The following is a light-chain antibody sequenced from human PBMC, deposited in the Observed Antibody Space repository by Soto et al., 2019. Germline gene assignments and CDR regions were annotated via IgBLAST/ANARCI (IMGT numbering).Light chain of an antibody. CDR2: LAS. CDR3: QQYNKWPPIT. Sequence: EIVLTQSPGTLSLSPGERATLSCRASQSVSSSYLAWYQQKPGQAPRLLIYLASSRATGIPDRFSGSGSGTEFTLTISSLQSEDFAVYYCQQYNKWPPITFGQGTRLEIK. J-gene: IGKJ5*01. CDR1: QSVSSSY. V-gene: IGKV3-20*01.